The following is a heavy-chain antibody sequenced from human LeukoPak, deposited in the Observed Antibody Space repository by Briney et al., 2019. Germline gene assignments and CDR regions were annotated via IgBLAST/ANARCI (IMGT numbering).Heavy chain of an antibody. D-gene: IGHD6-13*01. CDR3: ARGWGAAAATPRGY. V-gene: IGHV3-21*01. CDR2: ISSSSSYI. Sequence: GGSLRLSCAASGFTFSSYSMNWVCQAPGKGLEWVSSISSSSSYIYYADSVKGRFTISRDNAKNSLYLQMNSLRAEDTAVYYCARGWGAAAATPRGYWGQGTPVTVSS. CDR1: GFTFSSYS. J-gene: IGHJ4*02.